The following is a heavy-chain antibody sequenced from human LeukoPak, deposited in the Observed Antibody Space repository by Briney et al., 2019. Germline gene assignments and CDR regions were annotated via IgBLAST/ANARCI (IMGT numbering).Heavy chain of an antibody. V-gene: IGHV3-21*01. CDR1: GFTFSSYS. D-gene: IGHD3-10*01. J-gene: IGHJ4*02. Sequence: GGSLRLSFAASGFTFSSYSMNWVRQAPGKGLEWVSSISSSSSYIYYADSVKGRFTISRDNAKNSLYLQMNSLRAEDTAVYYCARDRLYYYGSGSYSSFWGQGTLVTVSS. CDR2: ISSSSSYI. CDR3: ARDRLYYYGSGSYSSF.